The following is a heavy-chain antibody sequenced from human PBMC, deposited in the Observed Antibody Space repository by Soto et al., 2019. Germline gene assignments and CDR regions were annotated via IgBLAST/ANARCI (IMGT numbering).Heavy chain of an antibody. CDR3: TTDSYSTIIIVRFDY. CDR2: IKSKTDGGTT. D-gene: IGHD3-22*01. CDR1: GVAFTNAW. V-gene: IGHV3-15*07. J-gene: IGHJ4*01. Sequence: GGSLGLSCAASGVAFTNAWVNWVRTDPGKGLEWVGRIKSKTDGGTTDYAEPVKGRFAISRDDSNNMVYLQMNSLKIEDAAVYYCTTDSYSTIIIVRFDYWGHGTLVTVSS.